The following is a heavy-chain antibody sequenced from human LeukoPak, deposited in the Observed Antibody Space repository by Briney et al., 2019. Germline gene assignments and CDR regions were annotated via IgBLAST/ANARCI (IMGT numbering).Heavy chain of an antibody. Sequence: APVKVSCKASGGTFSSYAISWVRQAPGQGLEWMGGIIPIFGTANYAQKFQGRVTITTDESTSTAYMELSSLRSEDTAVYYCASGVPQNYYYYYMDVWGKGTTVTVSS. D-gene: IGHD2-8*01. CDR2: IIPIFGTA. CDR3: ASGVPQNYYYYYMDV. CDR1: GGTFSSYA. J-gene: IGHJ6*03. V-gene: IGHV1-69*05.